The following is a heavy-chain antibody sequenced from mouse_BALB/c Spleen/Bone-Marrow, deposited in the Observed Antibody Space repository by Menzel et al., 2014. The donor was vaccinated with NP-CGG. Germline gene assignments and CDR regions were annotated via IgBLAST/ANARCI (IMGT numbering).Heavy chain of an antibody. V-gene: IGHV5-6*01. CDR3: TRQGSDGYDSREDWYFDV. D-gene: IGHD1-1*01. J-gene: IGHJ1*01. CDR2: ISSGGTYT. CDR1: GFTFSSYG. Sequence: EVQGVESGGDLVKPGGSLKLSCAASGFTFSSYGMSWVRQTPDKGLEWVATISSGGTYTFYPDSVKGRFTISRDNAKNTLYLQMSSLKSGDTAMYYCTRQGSDGYDSREDWYFDVWGAGTTVTVSS.